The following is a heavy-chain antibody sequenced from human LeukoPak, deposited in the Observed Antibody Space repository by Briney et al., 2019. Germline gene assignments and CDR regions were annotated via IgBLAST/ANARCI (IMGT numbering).Heavy chain of an antibody. CDR2: IKQDGSEK. CDR1: GFTFSSDW. D-gene: IGHD5-18*01. CDR3: ASSGYSYGPYYYYGMDV. V-gene: IGHV3-7*01. J-gene: IGHJ6*02. Sequence: GGSLRLSCAASGFTFSSDWMSWVRQAPGKGLEWVAHIKQDGSEKYYVDSVKGRFTISRDNAKNSLYLQMNSLRAEDTAVYYCASSGYSYGPYYYYGMDVWGQGTTVTVS.